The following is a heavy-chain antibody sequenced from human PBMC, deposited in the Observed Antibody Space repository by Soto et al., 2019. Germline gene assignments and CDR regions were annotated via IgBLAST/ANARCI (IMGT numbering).Heavy chain of an antibody. CDR3: ARHGAAIWLGY. CDR1: GDTCSGHW. Sequence: PGESLKISCRTAGDTCSGHWISWVRQVPGRGLQWMGNIDPSDSYINYNPAFRGHVTFSVDKSSSTAYLHWSSLGPSDTAIYYCARHGAAIWLGYWGQGTLVTVSS. CDR2: IDPSDSYI. V-gene: IGHV5-10-1*01. D-gene: IGHD6-19*01. J-gene: IGHJ4*02.